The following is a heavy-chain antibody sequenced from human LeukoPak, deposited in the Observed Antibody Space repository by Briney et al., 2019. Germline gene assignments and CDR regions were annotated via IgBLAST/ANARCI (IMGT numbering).Heavy chain of an antibody. D-gene: IGHD3-16*02. CDR3: AREGRGSYDYVWGSYRYEYYFDY. CDR1: GLTVSSYW. V-gene: IGHV3-7*01. J-gene: IGHJ4*02. CDR2: IKQDGSEK. Sequence: GGSLRLSCAASGLTVSSYWMSWVRQAPGKGLEWVANIKQDGSEKYYVDSVKGRFTISRDNAKNSLYLQMNSLRAEDTAVYYCAREGRGSYDYVWGSYRYEYYFDYWGQGTLVTVSS.